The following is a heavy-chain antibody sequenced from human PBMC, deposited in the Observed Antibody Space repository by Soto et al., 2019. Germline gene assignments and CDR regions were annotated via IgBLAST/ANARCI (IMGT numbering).Heavy chain of an antibody. CDR3: ARDPNGSGTEYFQH. V-gene: IGHV3-9*02. CDR1: GFTSDDYG. Sequence: PGGSLRLSCAGSGFTSDDYGMHWVRQAPGKGLEWVAGINWNSGTIGYADSVKGRFSISRGNAKNSLNLQMNSLRAEDTAVYYCARDPNGSGTEYFQHWGQGTLVTVSS. D-gene: IGHD3-10*01. J-gene: IGHJ1*01. CDR2: INWNSGTI.